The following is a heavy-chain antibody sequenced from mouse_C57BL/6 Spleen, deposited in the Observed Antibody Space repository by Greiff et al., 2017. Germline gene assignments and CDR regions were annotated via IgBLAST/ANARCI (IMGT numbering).Heavy chain of an antibody. D-gene: IGHD2-5*01. V-gene: IGHV1-15*01. J-gene: IGHJ4*01. CDR2: IDPETGGT. CDR1: GYTFTDYE. CDR3: TRCYSNFYAMDY. Sequence: VQLQQSGAELVRPGASVTLSCKASGYTFTDYEMHWVKQTPVHGLEWIGAIDPETGGTAYNQKFKGKAILTADKSSSTAYMELRSLTSEDSAVYYCTRCYSNFYAMDYWGQGTSVTVSS.